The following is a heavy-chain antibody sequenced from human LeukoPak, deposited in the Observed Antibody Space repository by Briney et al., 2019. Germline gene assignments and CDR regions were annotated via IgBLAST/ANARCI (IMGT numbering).Heavy chain of an antibody. D-gene: IGHD5-18*01. CDR3: ARAGSIYGWFDY. J-gene: IGHJ4*02. CDR1: GGSISTYS. Sequence: SETLSLTCSVSGGSISTYSWSWIRLPPGKGLEWVGHMYYSGTTKYNPFLKSRVTISVDTSKNQFSLRLSSVTAADTAVYFCARAGSIYGWFDYWGQGTLVTVSS. V-gene: IGHV4-59*13. CDR2: MYYSGTT.